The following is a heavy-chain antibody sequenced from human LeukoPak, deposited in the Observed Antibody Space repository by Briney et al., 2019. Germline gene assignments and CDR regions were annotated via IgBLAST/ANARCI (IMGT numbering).Heavy chain of an antibody. CDR2: LSSSGDIM. V-gene: IGHV3-48*03. D-gene: IGHD5-18*01. CDR3: ARGILYSPHFDY. Sequence: PGGSLRLSCAASGFTFSTYEMNWVRQAPGKGLEWVSYLSSSGDIMYYADSVKGRFTISRDNAKSSLYLQMNNLRAEDTAVYYCARGILYSPHFDYWGQGTLVTVSS. CDR1: GFTFSTYE. J-gene: IGHJ4*02.